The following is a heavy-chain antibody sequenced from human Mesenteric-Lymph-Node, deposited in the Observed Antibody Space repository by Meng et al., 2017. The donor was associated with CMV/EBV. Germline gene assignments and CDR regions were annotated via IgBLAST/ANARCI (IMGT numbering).Heavy chain of an antibody. Sequence: GESLKISCAASGFTFSSYWMSWVRQAPGKGLEWVANIKQDGSEKYYVDSVKGRFTISRDNAKNSLYLQMNSLRAEDTAVYYCAREERYDSSGYVIGSDWFDPWGQGTLVTVSS. CDR2: IKQDGSEK. V-gene: IGHV3-7*01. D-gene: IGHD3-22*01. CDR1: GFTFSSYW. CDR3: AREERYDSSGYVIGSDWFDP. J-gene: IGHJ5*02.